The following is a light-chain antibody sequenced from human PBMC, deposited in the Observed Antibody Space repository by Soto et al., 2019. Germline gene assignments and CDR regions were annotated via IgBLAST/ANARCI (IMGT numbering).Light chain of an antibody. CDR1: QSISSY. J-gene: IGKJ2*01. CDR3: QQSYSTPRT. V-gene: IGKV1-39*01. Sequence: DIQMTQSPSSLSASVGDRVTITCRASQSISSYLNWYQQKPGKAPKLLIYASSSLQRGVPSRFRGRGSGTDFTLTISSLQPEDFATDYCQQSYSTPRTFGQGTKLEIK. CDR2: ASS.